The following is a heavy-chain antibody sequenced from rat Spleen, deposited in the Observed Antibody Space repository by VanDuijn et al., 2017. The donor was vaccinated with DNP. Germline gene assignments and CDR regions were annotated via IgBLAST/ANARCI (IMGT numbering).Heavy chain of an antibody. V-gene: IGHV5-22*01. CDR2: IGSPAYAP. J-gene: IGHJ2*01. D-gene: IGHD4-3*01. CDR3: VRWNSGHFDY. Sequence: EVQLVESGGDLVQPGRSLKLFCAASGFTFSDYYMAWVRQAPAKGLEWVAYIGSPAYAPYSTDSVKGRFTISRDNAKSTLYLQMNSLRSEDMATYYCVRWNSGHFDYWGQGVMVTVSS. CDR1: GFTFSDYY.